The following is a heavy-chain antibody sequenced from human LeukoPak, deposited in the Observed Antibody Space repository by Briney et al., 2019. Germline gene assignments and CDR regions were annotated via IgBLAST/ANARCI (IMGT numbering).Heavy chain of an antibody. D-gene: IGHD4-17*01. V-gene: IGHV3-53*01. CDR1: GFTVSSNY. J-gene: IGHJ4*02. CDR3: AKRYGDSILKYYFDY. CDR2: IYSGGST. Sequence: PGGSLRLSCAASGFTVSSNYMSWVRQAPGKGLEWVSVIYSGGSTYYAGSVKGRFTLSRDNSKNTLYLQMDSLRAEDTAVYYCAKRYGDSILKYYFDYWGQGTLVTVSS.